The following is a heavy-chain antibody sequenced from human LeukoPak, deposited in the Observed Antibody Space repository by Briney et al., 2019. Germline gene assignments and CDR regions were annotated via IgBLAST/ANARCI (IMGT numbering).Heavy chain of an antibody. CDR2: IKQDGSEK. Sequence: PGGSLRLSCAASGFTFSTYWMTWVRQAPGKGLEWVANIKQDGSEKYYVDSVKGRFTISRDNAKNSLYLQMNSLRAEDTAVYYCARGRGGGDFWSGYHDAFDIWGQGTMVTVSS. CDR1: GFTFSTYW. D-gene: IGHD3-3*01. J-gene: IGHJ3*02. CDR3: ARGRGGGDFWSGYHDAFDI. V-gene: IGHV3-7*01.